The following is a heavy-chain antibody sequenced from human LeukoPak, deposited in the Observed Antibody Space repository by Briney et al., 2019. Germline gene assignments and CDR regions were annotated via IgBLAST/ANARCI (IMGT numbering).Heavy chain of an antibody. CDR2: MNNDGTTT. CDR1: GFTFSSYW. V-gene: IGHV3-74*01. CDR3: ARDPAVGAFDY. D-gene: IGHD1-26*01. J-gene: IGHJ4*02. Sequence: GGSLRLSCAASGFTFSSYWMHWVRQGPGEGLVWVSRMNNDGTTTDYADSVKGRFTISRDNAKNSLYLQMNSLRAEDTAVYYCARDPAVGAFDYWGQGTLVTVSS.